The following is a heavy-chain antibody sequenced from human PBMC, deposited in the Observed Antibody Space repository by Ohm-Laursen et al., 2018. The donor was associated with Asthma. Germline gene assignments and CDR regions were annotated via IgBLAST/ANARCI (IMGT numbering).Heavy chain of an antibody. CDR3: ASTNYYDSSGYPGPNFYGFFDI. D-gene: IGHD3-22*01. V-gene: IGHV1-69*01. CDR1: GGTFSSYA. Sequence: GSSVKVSCKASGGTFSSYAISWVRQAPGQGLEWMGGIIPIFGTANYAQKFQGRVTITADESTSTAYMELSSLRSEDTAVYYCASTNYYDSSGYPGPNFYGFFDIWGQGTMVTVSS. J-gene: IGHJ3*02. CDR2: IIPIFGTA.